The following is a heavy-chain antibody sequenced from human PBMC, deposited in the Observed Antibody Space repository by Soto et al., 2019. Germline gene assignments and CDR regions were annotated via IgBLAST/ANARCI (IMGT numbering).Heavy chain of an antibody. CDR1: GYTFTSYA. Sequence: ASVKVSCKASGYTFTSYAMHWVRQAPGQRLEWMGWINAGNGNTKYSQKFQGRVTITRDTSASTAYMELSSLRSEDTAVYYCARDDIVVVPAAMRYYGSGGGVDYWGQGTLVTVSS. CDR2: INAGNGNT. D-gene: IGHD2-2*01. J-gene: IGHJ4*02. CDR3: ARDDIVVVPAAMRYYGSGGGVDY. V-gene: IGHV1-3*01.